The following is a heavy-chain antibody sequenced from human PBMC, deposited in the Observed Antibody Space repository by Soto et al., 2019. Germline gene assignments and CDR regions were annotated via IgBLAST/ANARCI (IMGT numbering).Heavy chain of an antibody. D-gene: IGHD3-22*01. V-gene: IGHV4-31*03. CDR1: GGSISSGGYY. Sequence: SETLSLTCTVSGGSISSGGYYWSWIRQHPGKGLEWIGYIYYSGSTYYNPSLKSRVTISVDTSKNQFSLKLSSVTAADTAVYYCARESYLYYDSSGYVDYWGQGTLVTVSS. CDR2: IYYSGST. CDR3: ARESYLYYDSSGYVDY. J-gene: IGHJ4*02.